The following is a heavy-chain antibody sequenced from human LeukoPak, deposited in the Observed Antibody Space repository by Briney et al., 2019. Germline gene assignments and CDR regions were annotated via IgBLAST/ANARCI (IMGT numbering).Heavy chain of an antibody. J-gene: IGHJ4*02. CDR1: GFTFSSYD. D-gene: IGHD6-13*01. CDR3: ARDSIRQQLYYFDY. Sequence: PGGSLRLSCAASGFTFSSYDMHWVRQAPGKGRGWVAFIQYDESTKYYADSLKGRFTISRDNSKNTPYLQMNSLRAEDTAVYYCARDSIRQQLYYFDYWGQGTLVTVSS. CDR2: IQYDESTK. V-gene: IGHV3-30*02.